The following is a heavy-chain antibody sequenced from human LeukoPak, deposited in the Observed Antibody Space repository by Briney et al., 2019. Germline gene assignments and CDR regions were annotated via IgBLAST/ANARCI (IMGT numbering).Heavy chain of an antibody. J-gene: IGHJ5*02. CDR1: GYSISSGYY. Sequence: SETLSLTCAVSGYSISSGYYWGWIRQPPGKGLEWIGSIYHSGSTYYNPSLKSRVTISVDTSKNQFSLKLSSVTAADTAVYYCARSKGRAAWTMTVIRYNWFDPWGQGTLVTVSS. V-gene: IGHV4-38-2*01. D-gene: IGHD6-13*01. CDR2: IYHSGST. CDR3: ARSKGRAAWTMTVIRYNWFDP.